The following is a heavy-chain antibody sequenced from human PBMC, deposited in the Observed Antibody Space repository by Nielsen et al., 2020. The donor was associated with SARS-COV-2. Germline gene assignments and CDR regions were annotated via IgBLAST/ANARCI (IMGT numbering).Heavy chain of an antibody. V-gene: IGHV1-2*06. CDR3: ARWDYATASIDY. CDR2: INPNSGGT. Sequence: ASVKVSCKASGYTFTDSYIHWVRQAPGQGLEWMGRINPNSGGTNYAQKFQGRVTLTTDTSITTAYMELSSLRSEDTAVYYCARWDYATASIDYWGQGTLVTVSS. J-gene: IGHJ4*02. D-gene: IGHD2-15*01. CDR1: GYTFTDSY.